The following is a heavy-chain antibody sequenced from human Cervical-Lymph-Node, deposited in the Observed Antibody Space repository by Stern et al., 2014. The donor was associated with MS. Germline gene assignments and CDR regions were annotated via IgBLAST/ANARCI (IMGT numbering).Heavy chain of an antibody. CDR1: GYRFTSYW. D-gene: IGHD2/OR15-2a*01. CDR3: VRLPFENN. CDR2: IYPSDSDF. J-gene: IGHJ4*02. Sequence: VQLVQSGAEVKKPGESLKISCQGSGYRFTSYWVGWVRQMPGKGLEWWGTIYPSDSDFRYSPSFQGQVTISGDKSNSTAYLQWSSLKASDTGMYFCVRLPFENNWGQGTPVTVSS. V-gene: IGHV5-51*01.